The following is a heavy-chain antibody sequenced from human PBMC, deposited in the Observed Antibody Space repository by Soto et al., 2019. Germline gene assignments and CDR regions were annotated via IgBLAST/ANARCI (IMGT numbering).Heavy chain of an antibody. CDR2: IIPVLGVA. J-gene: IGHJ4*02. D-gene: IGHD6-13*01. CDR3: ARGAVAAGGTLGS. CDR1: GGSFNSYT. V-gene: IGHV1-69*02. Sequence: QVQLVQSGAEVKKPGSSVKVSCKASGGSFNSYTFSWVRQAPGQGPEWMGRIIPVLGVANYANTFQGRVTITEDKSTSTFYVVLNSLRAEDPVVYYCARGAVAAGGTLGSWGQGPRVTVSS.